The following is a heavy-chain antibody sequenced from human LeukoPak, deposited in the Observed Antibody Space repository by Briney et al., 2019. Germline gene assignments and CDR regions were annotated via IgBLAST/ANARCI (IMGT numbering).Heavy chain of an antibody. Sequence: ASVKVSCKASGYTFTSYAMNWVRQAPGQGLEWMGWINPNSGGTNYAQKFQGRVTMTRDTSISAAYMELSRLRSGDTAVYYCARVGRYYGSGSYLGAFDYWGQGTLVTVSS. CDR2: INPNSGGT. D-gene: IGHD3-10*01. CDR1: GYTFTSYA. CDR3: ARVGRYYGSGSYLGAFDY. V-gene: IGHV1-2*02. J-gene: IGHJ4*02.